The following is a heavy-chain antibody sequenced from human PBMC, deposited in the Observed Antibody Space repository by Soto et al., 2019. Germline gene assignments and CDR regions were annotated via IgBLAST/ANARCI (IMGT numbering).Heavy chain of an antibody. CDR2: ISAYNGNT. CDR1: GYTFTSYG. J-gene: IGHJ5*02. V-gene: IGHV1-18*01. Sequence: GASVKVSCKTSGYTFTSYGISWVRQAPGQGLEWMGWISAYNGNTNYAQKLQGRVTMTTDTSTSTAYMELRSLRSDDTAVYYCAREKGTVVVITNNWFDPWGQGTLVTVSS. CDR3: AREKGTVVVITNNWFDP. D-gene: IGHD3-22*01.